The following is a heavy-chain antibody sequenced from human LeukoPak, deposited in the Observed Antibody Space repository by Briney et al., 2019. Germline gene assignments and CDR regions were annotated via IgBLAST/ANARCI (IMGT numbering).Heavy chain of an antibody. CDR1: GGSISSYY. CDR3: ARYIVSHPHDAFDI. CDR2: IYYSGST. D-gene: IGHD2-21*01. J-gene: IGHJ3*02. V-gene: IGHV4-59*01. Sequence: PSETLSLTCTVSGGSISSYYWSWIRQPPGQGLEWIGYIYYSGSTSYNPSLTSRVTISVDTSKKQFSLKLSSVTAADTAFYYCARYIVSHPHDAFDIWGQGTMVTVSS.